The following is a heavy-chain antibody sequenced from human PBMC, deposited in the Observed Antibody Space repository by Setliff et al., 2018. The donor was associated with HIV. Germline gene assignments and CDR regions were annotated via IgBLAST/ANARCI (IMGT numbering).Heavy chain of an antibody. J-gene: IGHJ4*02. CDR2: MNTDGSST. V-gene: IGHV3-74*01. Sequence: GGSLRLSCAASGFTFSSYWMHWVRQAPGKGLVWVFGMNTDGSSTRYADSVKGRFTISRDNAKNMLYLQMNSLSAEDTAVYYCAKDRTVVVITIFDYWGQGTLVTVSS. CDR3: AKDRTVVVITIFDY. CDR1: GFTFSSYW. D-gene: IGHD3-22*01.